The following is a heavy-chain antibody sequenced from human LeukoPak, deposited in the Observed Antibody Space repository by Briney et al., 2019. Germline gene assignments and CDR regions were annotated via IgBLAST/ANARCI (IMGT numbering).Heavy chain of an antibody. D-gene: IGHD6-19*01. V-gene: IGHV4-61*02. CDR2: IYPSGST. CDR1: GGSINGGNYY. CDR3: ARGPEIAVAGRGGIDP. Sequence: SETLSLTCTVSGGSINGGNYYWTWIRQPAGKGLEWIGRIYPSGSTNYNPSLTSRVTISVDTSKNQFSLKLSFVTAADTAVYYCARGPEIAVAGRGGIDPWGQGTLVTVSS. J-gene: IGHJ5*02.